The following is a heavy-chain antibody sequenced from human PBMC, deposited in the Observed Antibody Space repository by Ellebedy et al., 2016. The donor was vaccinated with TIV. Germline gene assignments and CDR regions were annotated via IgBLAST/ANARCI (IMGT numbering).Heavy chain of an antibody. D-gene: IGHD4-17*01. Sequence: AASVKVSCKASGGMFNTDTISWVRRAPGQGLEWMGRIIPLRPLPYYAQKFQGRVTLTADTSTSTVYMELRRLTSEDTAVYYCVREVRRGDFSDYSNHGLDVWGQGTTVTVSS. J-gene: IGHJ6*02. CDR2: IIPLRPLP. CDR3: VREVRRGDFSDYSNHGLDV. V-gene: IGHV1-69*04. CDR1: GGMFNTDT.